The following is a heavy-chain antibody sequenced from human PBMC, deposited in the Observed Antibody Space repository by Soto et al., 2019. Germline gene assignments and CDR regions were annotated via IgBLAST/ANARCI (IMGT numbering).Heavy chain of an antibody. CDR3: ARINSHYDILTGYSYYFDN. Sequence: GGSLRLSCAASGFTCSSYSMNWVCQAPGKGLEWVSSISSSSYIYYADSVKGRFTISRDNAKNSLYLQMNSLRAEDTAVYYCARINSHYDILTGYSYYFDNWGQGTLVTLSS. CDR1: GFTCSSYS. J-gene: IGHJ4*02. CDR2: ISSSSYI. D-gene: IGHD3-9*01. V-gene: IGHV3-21*01.